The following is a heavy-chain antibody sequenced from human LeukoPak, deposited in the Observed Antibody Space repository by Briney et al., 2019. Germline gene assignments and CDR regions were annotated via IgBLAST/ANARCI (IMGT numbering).Heavy chain of an antibody. CDR2: IIPIFGTA. CDR1: GYTFTSYA. CDR3: ARMRYYYDSSGYIGPGNSPYYFDY. Sequence: SVKVSCKASGYTFTSYAISWVRQAPGQGLEWMGGIIPIFGTANYAQKFQGRVTITADESTSTAYMELSSLRSEDTAVYYCARMRYYYDSSGYIGPGNSPYYFDYWGQGTLVTVSS. D-gene: IGHD3-22*01. J-gene: IGHJ4*02. V-gene: IGHV1-69*13.